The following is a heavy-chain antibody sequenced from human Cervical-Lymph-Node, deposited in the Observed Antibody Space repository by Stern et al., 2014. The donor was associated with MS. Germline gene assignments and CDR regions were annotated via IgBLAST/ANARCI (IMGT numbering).Heavy chain of an antibody. CDR3: ARDSPSWGWCFDY. Sequence: DQLVESGGGLVKPGGSLRLSCAASGFTFSDYYMSWIRQAPGKGLEWVSYISSSGSTIYYADSVTGRVTISRDNAKHALYLQMNSLRAEDTAVYYCARDSPSWGWCFDYWGQGTLVTVSS. D-gene: IGHD6-19*01. CDR1: GFTFSDYY. CDR2: ISSSGSTI. J-gene: IGHJ4*02. V-gene: IGHV3-11*01.